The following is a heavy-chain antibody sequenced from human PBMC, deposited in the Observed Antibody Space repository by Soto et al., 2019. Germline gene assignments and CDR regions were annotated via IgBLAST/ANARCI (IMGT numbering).Heavy chain of an antibody. J-gene: IGHJ6*02. Sequence: KTSETLSLTCTVSGGSISSGGYYWSWIRQHPGKGLEWIGYIYYSGSTYYNPSLKSRVTISVDTSKNQFSLKLSSVTAADTAVYYCAREVIWFGEFNYYYYGMDVWGQGTTVTVSS. CDR1: GGSISSGGYY. CDR2: IYYSGST. D-gene: IGHD3-10*01. V-gene: IGHV4-31*03. CDR3: AREVIWFGEFNYYYYGMDV.